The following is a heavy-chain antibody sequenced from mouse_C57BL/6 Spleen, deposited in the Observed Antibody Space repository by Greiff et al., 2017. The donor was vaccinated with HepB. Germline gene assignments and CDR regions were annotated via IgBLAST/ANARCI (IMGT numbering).Heavy chain of an antibody. V-gene: IGHV1-64*01. D-gene: IGHD1-1*01. CDR2: IHPNSGST. Sequence: QVQLQQPGAELVKPGASVKLSCKASGYTFTSYWMHWVKQRPGQGLEWIGMIHPNSGSTNYNEKFKSKATLTVDKSSSTAYMQLSSLTSEDSAVYYCARSDYYGSSFFAYWGQWTLVTVSA. CDR1: GYTFTSYW. CDR3: ARSDYYGSSFFAY. J-gene: IGHJ3*01.